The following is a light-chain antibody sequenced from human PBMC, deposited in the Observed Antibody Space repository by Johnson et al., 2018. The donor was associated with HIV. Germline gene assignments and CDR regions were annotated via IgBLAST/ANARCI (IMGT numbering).Light chain of an antibody. CDR3: GTWVGSLSACV. CDR1: SSNIGNNY. Sequence: QSVLTQPPSVSAAPGQKVTISCSGSSSNIGNNYVSWYQQLPGTATKLLIYENNKRPSGIPARFSGSKSGTSATLGITGLQTGDEADYYCGTWVGSLSACVFGTGTKVTVL. V-gene: IGLV1-51*02. CDR2: ENN. J-gene: IGLJ1*01.